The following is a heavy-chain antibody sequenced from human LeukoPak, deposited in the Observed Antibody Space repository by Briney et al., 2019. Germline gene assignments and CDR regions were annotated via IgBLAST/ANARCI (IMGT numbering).Heavy chain of an antibody. D-gene: IGHD3-9*01. CDR2: IVGSGGGT. J-gene: IGHJ4*02. CDR1: GFTFSNYA. Sequence: PGASLRLSCAASGFTFSNYAMSWVRQAPVKGLEWVSAIVGSGGGTYYADPVKGRFSISRDNSKNTLFLQMNSLRVEDTALYYCSKWGDYDVLTGYYDSDFWGQGTLVTVSS. V-gene: IGHV3-23*01. CDR3: SKWGDYDVLTGYYDSDF.